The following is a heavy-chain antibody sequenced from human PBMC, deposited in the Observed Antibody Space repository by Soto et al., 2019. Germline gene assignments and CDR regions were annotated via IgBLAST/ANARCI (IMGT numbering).Heavy chain of an antibody. CDR2: IGSTDVT. D-gene: IGHD2-21*02. CDR1: GFTFTDFS. Sequence: HVRIMQSGGGVVQPGGSLRLSYTTSGFTFTDFSIHWFRQTPGEGLQWVAVIGSTDVTFYADSVKGRFTISRDNSRDTVYLQMDSLRPDDTGVYYCAREVVTSKWYFDNWGQGIRVTVSS. J-gene: IGHJ4*02. V-gene: IGHV3-30*04. CDR3: AREVVTSKWYFDN.